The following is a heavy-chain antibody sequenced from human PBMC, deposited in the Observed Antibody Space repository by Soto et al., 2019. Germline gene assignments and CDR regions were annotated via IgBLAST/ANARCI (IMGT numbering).Heavy chain of an antibody. V-gene: IGHV4-30-4*01. J-gene: IGHJ5*02. D-gene: IGHD2-15*01. CDR1: GGSISSGDYY. CDR3: ARADVVVVAATMRAGWFDP. CDR2: IYYSGST. Sequence: QVQLQESGPGLVKPSQTLSLTCTVSGGSISSGDYYWSWIRQPPGKGLEWIGYIYYSGSTYYNPSLKRRVTISVDTSKNQFSLKLSSVTAADTAVYYCARADVVVVAATMRAGWFDPWGQGTLVTVSS.